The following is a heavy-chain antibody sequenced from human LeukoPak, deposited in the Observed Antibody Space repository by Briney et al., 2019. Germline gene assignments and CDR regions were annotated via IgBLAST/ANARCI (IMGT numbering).Heavy chain of an antibody. CDR2: IGVAGDT. CDR1: GFTFSSSD. D-gene: IGHD3-10*01. J-gene: IGHJ2*01. Sequence: GGSLRLSCAASGFTFSSSDMHWVRHATGKGLEWVSAIGVAGDTYYPGSVKGRFTISRENAKNSLYLQMNSLTVEDTAVYYCAREGTGSGTYYWYFDLWGRGTLVTVSS. V-gene: IGHV3-13*01. CDR3: AREGTGSGTYYWYFDL.